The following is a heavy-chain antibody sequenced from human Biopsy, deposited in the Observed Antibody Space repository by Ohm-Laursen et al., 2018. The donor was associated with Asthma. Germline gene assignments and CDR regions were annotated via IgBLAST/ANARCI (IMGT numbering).Heavy chain of an antibody. Sequence: TLSLTCSMYGLSSSGYYWTWIRQHPGKGLEWIGYIHHSGTSYFNPSLKSRVSFSRDTSKNQFSLRLSSVTAADTAMYYCARIPRRSGSYFVDYWGQGTLVTVSS. D-gene: IGHD3-22*01. V-gene: IGHV4-31*03. CDR3: ARIPRRSGSYFVDY. CDR1: GLSSSGYY. CDR2: IHHSGTS. J-gene: IGHJ4*02.